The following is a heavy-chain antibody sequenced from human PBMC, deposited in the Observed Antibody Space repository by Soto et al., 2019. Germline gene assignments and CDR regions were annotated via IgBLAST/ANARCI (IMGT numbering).Heavy chain of an antibody. J-gene: IGHJ4*02. D-gene: IGHD6-19*01. CDR1: GFTFSSFS. V-gene: IGHV3-30-3*01. CDR2: ISYDVTKR. CDR3: VRTTAVAGGPGFDY. Sequence: QVQLVESGGGVVQPGRSLRLSCAVSGFTFSSFSMHWVRQAPGKGLEWVAVISYDVTKRDYADSVKGRFTISRDNSKNTLYLQMNSLRPQDTAVYFCVRTTAVAGGPGFDYWGQGTLGTVSS.